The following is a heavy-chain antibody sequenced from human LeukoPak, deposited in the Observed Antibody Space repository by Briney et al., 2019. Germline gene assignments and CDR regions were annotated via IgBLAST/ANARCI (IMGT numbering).Heavy chain of an antibody. D-gene: IGHD3-10*01. CDR2: VNHIGST. V-gene: IGHV4-34*01. CDR1: GGFFSGYY. Sequence: SETLSLTSVVYGGFFSGYYWGWIRQPPAKGLEWVGEVNHIGSTNYHPSLKRRVTISVDTSKNQFSLKLSSVTAADTAVYYCARDRNYYGSGSYYNDYWAQGTLVSVPS. CDR3: ARDRNYYGSGSYYNDY. J-gene: IGHJ4*02.